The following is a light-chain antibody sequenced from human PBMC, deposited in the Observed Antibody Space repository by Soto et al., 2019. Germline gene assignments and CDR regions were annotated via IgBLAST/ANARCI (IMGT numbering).Light chain of an antibody. CDR1: QNINNW. CDR2: DAS. Sequence: GDRVTITCRASQNINNWIAWYQQKPGKAPKFLIYDASTLESGVPSRFSGSGFGTEFSLTISSLQPDDFGSYYCQHMRTFGLGTKVDIK. CDR3: QHMRT. V-gene: IGKV1-5*01. J-gene: IGKJ1*01.